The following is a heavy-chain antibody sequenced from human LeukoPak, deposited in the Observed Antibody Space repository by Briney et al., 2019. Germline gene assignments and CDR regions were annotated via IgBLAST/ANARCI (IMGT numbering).Heavy chain of an antibody. CDR2: IYTSGST. CDR3: ARNEYCSSTSCQGFLWFDP. Sequence: SETLSLTCTGSGGSISSYYWSWIRQPPGKGLEWIGYIYTSGSTNYNPSLKSRVTISVDTSKNQFSLKLSSVTAADTAVYYCARNEYCSSTSCQGFLWFDPWGQGTLVTVSS. V-gene: IGHV4-4*09. CDR1: GGSISSYY. D-gene: IGHD2-2*01. J-gene: IGHJ5*02.